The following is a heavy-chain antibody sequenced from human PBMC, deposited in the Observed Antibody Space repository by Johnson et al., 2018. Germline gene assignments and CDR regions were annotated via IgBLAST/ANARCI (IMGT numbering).Heavy chain of an antibody. J-gene: IGHJ4*02. CDR1: GYSFTSYW. CDR2: IYPSDSDT. V-gene: IGHV5-51*01. Sequence: VQLQESGAEVKKPGESLKISCKGSGYSFTSYWIAWVRQMPGKGLEWMGIIYPSDSDTRYSPSFQGQVTISADKSISTAYLQWSSLKASDTAMYYCARLKYHRSGYYENFDYWGQGTLVTVSS. CDR3: ARLKYHRSGYYENFDY. D-gene: IGHD3-22*01.